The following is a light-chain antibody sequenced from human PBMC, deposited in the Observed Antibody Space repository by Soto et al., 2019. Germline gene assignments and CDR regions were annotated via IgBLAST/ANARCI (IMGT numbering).Light chain of an antibody. J-gene: IGKJ2*01. CDR2: GSS. V-gene: IGKV3-20*01. CDR3: QRYGGSPPYT. CDR1: QSVRGNY. Sequence: EIVLTQSPGTLSLSPGERATLSCGASQSVRGNYLAWYQQKPGQAPRLLIYGSSTRATGIPDRFSAAGSGTDFPLTISRLEPEDAAVYLWQRYGGSPPYTFGQGTKVEIK.